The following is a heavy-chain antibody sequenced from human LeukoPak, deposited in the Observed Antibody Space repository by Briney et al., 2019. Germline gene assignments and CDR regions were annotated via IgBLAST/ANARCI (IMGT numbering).Heavy chain of an antibody. Sequence: RGESLKISCKGSGYSFTSYWIGWVRQMPGKGLEWMGIIYPGDSDTRYSPSFQGQVTISADKSIGTAYLQWSSLKASDTAMYYCARRFKNCSSTRCSNMYYFDYWGQGTLVTVSS. V-gene: IGHV5-51*01. CDR3: ARRFKNCSSTRCSNMYYFDY. D-gene: IGHD2-2*01. CDR1: GYSFTSYW. J-gene: IGHJ4*02. CDR2: IYPGDSDT.